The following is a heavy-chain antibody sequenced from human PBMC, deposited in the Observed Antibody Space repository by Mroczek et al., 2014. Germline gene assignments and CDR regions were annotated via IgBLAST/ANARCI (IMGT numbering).Heavy chain of an antibody. CDR2: IYTSGST. CDR1: GGSISSASYY. J-gene: IGHJ4*02. V-gene: IGHV4-61*02. CDR3: ARVPRKNSGSLYFDY. Sequence: QVQLVESGPGLVKPSQTLSLTCTVSGGSISSASYYWSWIRQPAGKGLEWIGRIYTSGSTNYNPSLKSRVTISVDTSKNQLSLKLNSVTATDTAVYYCARVPRKNSGSLYFDYWGQGTLVTVSS. D-gene: IGHD1-26*01.